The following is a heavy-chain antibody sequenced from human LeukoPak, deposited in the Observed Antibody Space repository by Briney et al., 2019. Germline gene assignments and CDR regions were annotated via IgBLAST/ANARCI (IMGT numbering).Heavy chain of an antibody. J-gene: IGHJ4*02. CDR1: GFTFDDYG. CDR2: INWNGGST. CDR3: ARRRSYSRGIDY. Sequence: GGSLRLSCAASGFTFDDYGMTWVRQAPGKGLEWVSGINWNGGSTDYADSVKGRFTISRDNAKSSLYLQMNSLRAEDTAFYYCARRRSYSRGIDYWGQGTLVTVSS. V-gene: IGHV3-20*04. D-gene: IGHD6-19*01.